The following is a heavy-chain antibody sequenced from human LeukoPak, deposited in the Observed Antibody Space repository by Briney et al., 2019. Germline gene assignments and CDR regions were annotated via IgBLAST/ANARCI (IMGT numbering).Heavy chain of an antibody. V-gene: IGHV4-61*01. CDR3: ARDIYGYSDY. CDR1: AVSVSSVSYY. D-gene: IGHD5-18*01. J-gene: IGHJ4*02. Sequence: SETLSLTCTVSAVSVSSVSYYCSWIRQPPGKGLEWIANMYYSGSTNYNPSLKSRVTISVSTSKNQFSLRLSSVTAADTAVYYCARDIYGYSDYWGQGTLVTVSS. CDR2: MYYSGST.